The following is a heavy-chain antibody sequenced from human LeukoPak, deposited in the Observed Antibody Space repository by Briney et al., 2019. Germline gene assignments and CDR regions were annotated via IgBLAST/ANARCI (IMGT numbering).Heavy chain of an antibody. D-gene: IGHD1-1*01. CDR3: ARGPPRGKYYYMDV. V-gene: IGHV3-13*01. J-gene: IGHJ6*03. CDR2: IGTASDT. Sequence: PPGGSLRLSCAASGFTFSSFNMPWVRQPTGQGLEWVSTIGTASDTYYPGSVEGRFTLSRDNAKNSLYLQMNSLTAGDTAVYYCARGPPRGKYYYMDVWGKGTTVTVSS. CDR1: GFTFSSFN.